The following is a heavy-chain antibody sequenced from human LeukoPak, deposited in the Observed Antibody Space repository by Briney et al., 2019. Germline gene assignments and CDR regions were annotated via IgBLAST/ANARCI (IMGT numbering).Heavy chain of an antibody. CDR2: IKQDGSEK. V-gene: IGHV3-7*01. D-gene: IGHD1-14*01. CDR3: AWEGPYKGFDI. J-gene: IGHJ3*02. Sequence: GGSLRLSCAASGFSFSNYAMSWVRQAPGKGLEWVANIKQDGSEKYYVDSVKGRFTISRDNAKNTLYLQMNSLRAEDTAVYYCAWEGPYKGFDIWGQGTMVTVSS. CDR1: GFSFSNYA.